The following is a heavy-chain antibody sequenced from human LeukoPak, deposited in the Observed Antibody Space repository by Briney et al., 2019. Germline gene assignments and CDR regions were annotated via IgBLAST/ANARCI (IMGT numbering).Heavy chain of an antibody. CDR1: GFTFSSYA. CDR2: ISYDGSNK. D-gene: IGHD3-22*01. V-gene: IGHV3-30-3*01. CDR3: ARDWDDSSGYCDY. Sequence: GRSLRLSCAASGFTFSSYAMHWVRQAPGKGLEWVAVISYDGSNKYYADSVKGRFTISRDNSKNTLYLQTNSLRAEDTAVYYCARDWDDSSGYCDYWGQGTLVTVSS. J-gene: IGHJ4*02.